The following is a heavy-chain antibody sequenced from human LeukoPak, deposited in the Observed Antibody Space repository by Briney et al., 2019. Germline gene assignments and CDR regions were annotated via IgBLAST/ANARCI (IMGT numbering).Heavy chain of an antibody. Sequence: SETLSLTCTVSGGSISSYYWTWIRQPPGKGLEWIGYIYHSGNTNYNPSLKSRVTISVDTSKNQFSLKLNSVTAADTAVYYCARHVASYDFDYWGQGTLVTVSS. CDR1: GGSISSYY. J-gene: IGHJ4*02. V-gene: IGHV4-59*08. D-gene: IGHD2-21*01. CDR2: IYHSGNT. CDR3: ARHVASYDFDY.